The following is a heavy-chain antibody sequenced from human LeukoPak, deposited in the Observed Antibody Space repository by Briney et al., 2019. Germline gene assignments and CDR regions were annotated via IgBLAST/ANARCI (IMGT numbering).Heavy chain of an antibody. Sequence: PSETLSLTCTVSGGSISSSSYYWGWIRQPPGKGLEWIGNIYYSGNSFYNPSLKSRVTLSVDTSQNQFSLKLNSVIAADTAVYYCARHEDYGGTDAFDIWGQGTMVTVSS. J-gene: IGHJ3*02. CDR2: IYYSGNS. CDR3: ARHEDYGGTDAFDI. D-gene: IGHD4-23*01. V-gene: IGHV4-39*01. CDR1: GGSISSSSYY.